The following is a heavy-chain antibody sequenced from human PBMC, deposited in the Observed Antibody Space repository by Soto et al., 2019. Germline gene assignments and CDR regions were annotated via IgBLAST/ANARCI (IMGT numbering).Heavy chain of an antibody. J-gene: IGHJ5*02. CDR1: GFSLSTSGMC. CDR3: ARIRNSIAARGGWFDP. Sequence: QSGPTLVNPIQTLTLTCTFSGFSLSTSGMCVSWIRQPPGKALEWLALIDWDDDKYYSTSLKTRLTISKDTSKNQVVLTMTNMDPVDTATYYCARIRNSIAARGGWFDPWGQGTLVTVSS. V-gene: IGHV2-70*01. D-gene: IGHD6-6*01. CDR2: IDWDDDK.